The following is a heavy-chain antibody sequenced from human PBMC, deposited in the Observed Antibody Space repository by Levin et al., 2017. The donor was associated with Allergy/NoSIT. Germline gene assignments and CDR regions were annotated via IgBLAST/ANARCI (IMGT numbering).Heavy chain of an antibody. V-gene: IGHV4-59*01. CDR2: IYYSGST. CDR3: ARERAGDLLDY. J-gene: IGHJ4*02. Sequence: GSLRLSCTVSGGSISSYYWSWIRQPPGKGLEWIGYIYYSGSTNYNPSLKSRVTISVDTSKNQFSLKLSSVTAAETAVYYCARERAGDLLDYWGQGTLVTVSS. CDR1: GGSISSYY. D-gene: IGHD7-27*01.